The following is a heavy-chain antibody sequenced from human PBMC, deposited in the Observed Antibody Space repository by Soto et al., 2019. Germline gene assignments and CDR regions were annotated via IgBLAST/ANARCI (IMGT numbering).Heavy chain of an antibody. CDR1: GGSFSGYY. CDR2: INHSGST. D-gene: IGHD3-9*01. J-gene: IGHJ6*02. CDR3: ARGGTILTGYMDYYYGMDV. V-gene: IGHV4-34*01. Sequence: PSETLSLTCAVYGGSFSGYYWSWIRQPPGKGLEWIGEINHSGSTNYNPSLKSRVTISVDRSKNQFSLKLSSVTAADTAVYYCARGGTILTGYMDYYYGMDVWGQGTTVTVSS.